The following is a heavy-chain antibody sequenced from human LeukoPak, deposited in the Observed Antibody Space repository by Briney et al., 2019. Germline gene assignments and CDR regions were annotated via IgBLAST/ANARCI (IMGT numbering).Heavy chain of an antibody. CDR1: GFTFGSYV. V-gene: IGHV3-30*04. Sequence: GGSLRLSCAASGFTFGSYVMHWVRQAPGKGLEWVAIISYDGSNEYYADSVKGRFTISRDNSKNTLYLQMNSLRAEGTTVYYCARGVRIAVAGYIDYWGQGTLVTVSS. J-gene: IGHJ4*02. CDR2: ISYDGSNE. CDR3: ARGVRIAVAGYIDY. D-gene: IGHD6-19*01.